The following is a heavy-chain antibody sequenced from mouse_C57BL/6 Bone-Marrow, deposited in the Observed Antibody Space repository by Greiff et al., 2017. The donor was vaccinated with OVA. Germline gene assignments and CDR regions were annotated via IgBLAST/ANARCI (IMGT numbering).Heavy chain of an antibody. D-gene: IGHD2-5*01. Sequence: EVQLQESGAELVRPGASVKLSCTASGFNIKDDYMHWVKQRPEQGLEWIGWIDPENGDTEYASKFQGKATITADTSSNTAYLQLSSLTSEDTAVYYCTTRVYYSNAMDYWGQGTSVTVSS. CDR2: IDPENGDT. CDR3: TTRVYYSNAMDY. V-gene: IGHV14-4*01. CDR1: GFNIKDDY. J-gene: IGHJ4*01.